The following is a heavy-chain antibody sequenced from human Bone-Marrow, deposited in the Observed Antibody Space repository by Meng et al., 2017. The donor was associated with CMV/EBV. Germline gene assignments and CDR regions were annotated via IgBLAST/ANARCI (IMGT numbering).Heavy chain of an antibody. CDR1: GGTFSSYA. CDR2: IIPILGIA. CDR3: ASGGGGILGIGY. J-gene: IGHJ4*02. V-gene: IGHV1-69*10. D-gene: IGHD3-16*01. Sequence: SVKVSCKASGGTFSSYAISWVRQAPGQGLEWMGGIIPILGIANYAQKFQGRVTITADKSTSTAYMELSSLRSEDTAVYYCASGGGGILGIGYWGQGTLVTVSS.